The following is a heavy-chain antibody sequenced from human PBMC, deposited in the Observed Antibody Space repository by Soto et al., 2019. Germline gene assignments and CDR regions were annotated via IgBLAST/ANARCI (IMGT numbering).Heavy chain of an antibody. CDR2: ISYDGSNK. D-gene: IGHD6-13*01. CDR1: GFTFSSYG. Sequence: GESLKISCAASGFTFSSYGMHWVRQAPGKGLEWVAVISYDGSNKYYADSVKGRFTISRDNSKNTLYLQMNSLRAEDTAVYYCAKDQGGSSSWYYYYYGMDVWGQGTTVTVSS. V-gene: IGHV3-30*18. CDR3: AKDQGGSSSWYYYYYGMDV. J-gene: IGHJ6*02.